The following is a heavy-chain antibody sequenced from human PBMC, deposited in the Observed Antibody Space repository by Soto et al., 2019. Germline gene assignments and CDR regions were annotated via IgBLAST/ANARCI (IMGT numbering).Heavy chain of an antibody. V-gene: IGHV1-69*06. CDR1: GGSFSTYA. CDR2: IIPIFGTP. Sequence: GASVKVSCKASGGSFSTYAISWVRQAPGQGLEWMGGIIPIFGTPNYAQKFQGRVTITADRSTSTAYLELNSLRSEDTAVYYCAAPRTDGYKVPDPSTYYYYGLDVWGQGTTVTVS. CDR3: AAPRTDGYKVPDPSTYYYYGLDV. J-gene: IGHJ6*02. D-gene: IGHD5-12*01.